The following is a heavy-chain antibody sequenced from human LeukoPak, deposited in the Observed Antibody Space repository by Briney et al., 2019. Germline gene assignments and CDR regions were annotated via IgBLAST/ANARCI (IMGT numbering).Heavy chain of an antibody. D-gene: IGHD4-23*01. CDR3: ARDRYGANSPFDY. Sequence: PGGSLRLSCAASGFTFSSYSVNWVRQAPGKGLAWVSSISSSGSYIYYADSVKGRFTISRDNFKSTLYLQMNSLRAEDTAVYYCARDRYGANSPFDYWGQGTLVTVSS. V-gene: IGHV3-21*01. J-gene: IGHJ4*02. CDR1: GFTFSSYS. CDR2: ISSSGSYI.